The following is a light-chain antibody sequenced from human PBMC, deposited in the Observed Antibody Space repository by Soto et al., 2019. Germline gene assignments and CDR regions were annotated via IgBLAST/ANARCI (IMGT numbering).Light chain of an antibody. CDR1: QSVTASY. CDR3: QQYGNSPRT. CDR2: GAS. Sequence: EIVLTQSPGTLSLSPGERATLSCRASQSVTASYLAWYQQKPGQAPRLLIYGASSRATGIPYRFDGGGSGTDFTLTISRLEPEDFVVYYCQQYGNSPRTFGQGTKVEIK. V-gene: IGKV3-20*01. J-gene: IGKJ1*01.